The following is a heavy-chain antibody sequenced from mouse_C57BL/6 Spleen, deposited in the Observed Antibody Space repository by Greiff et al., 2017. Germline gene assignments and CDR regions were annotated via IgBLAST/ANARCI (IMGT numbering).Heavy chain of an antibody. CDR3: AGYYGSSPGDYAMDY. Sequence: EVHLVESGGDLVKPGGSLKLSCAASGFTFSSYGMSWVRQTPDKRLEWVATISSGGSYTYYPDSVKGRFTISRDNAKNTLYLQMSSLKSEDTAMYYCAGYYGSSPGDYAMDYWGQGTSVTVSS. CDR2: ISSGGSYT. D-gene: IGHD1-1*01. J-gene: IGHJ4*01. V-gene: IGHV5-6*01. CDR1: GFTFSSYG.